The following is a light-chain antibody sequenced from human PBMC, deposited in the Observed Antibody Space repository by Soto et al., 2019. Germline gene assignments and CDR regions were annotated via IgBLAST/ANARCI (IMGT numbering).Light chain of an antibody. CDR1: QGIGRW. CDR2: AAS. Sequence: DIQMTQSPSSVSAAVGDRVTSTCRASQGIGRWLAWYQQKPGKAPKLLIYAASSLQSGVPSRFSGSGSGPDFPPPISSLQPEDFANYHRLQANSFPPTFGGGTQVELQ. J-gene: IGKJ4*01. V-gene: IGKV1D-12*01. CDR3: LQANSFPPT.